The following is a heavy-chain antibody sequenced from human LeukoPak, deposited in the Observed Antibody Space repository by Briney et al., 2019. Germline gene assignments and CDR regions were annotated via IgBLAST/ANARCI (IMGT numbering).Heavy chain of an antibody. CDR1: GFTFSSYW. Sequence: QSGGSLRLSCSASGFTFSSYWMHWVRQAPGKGLVWVSRINTDGSSTSYADSVKGRFTISRDNAKNTLYLQMNSLRGEDTAVYYCASPDYGGNSDYFDYWGQGTLVTVSS. V-gene: IGHV3-74*01. J-gene: IGHJ4*02. CDR2: INTDGSST. CDR3: ASPDYGGNSDYFDY. D-gene: IGHD4-23*01.